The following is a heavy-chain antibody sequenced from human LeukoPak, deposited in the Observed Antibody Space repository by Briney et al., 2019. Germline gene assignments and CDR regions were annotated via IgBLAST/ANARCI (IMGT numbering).Heavy chain of an antibody. CDR3: ARQGVLWFGESPNWFDP. Sequence: KASETLSLTCTVSGGSISGSSYYWGWIRQPPGKGLEWIGSIYYSGSTYYNPSLKSRVTISVDTSKNQFSLKLSSVTAADTAVYYCARQGVLWFGESPNWFDPWGQGTLVTVSS. D-gene: IGHD3-10*01. J-gene: IGHJ5*02. CDR2: IYYSGST. V-gene: IGHV4-39*01. CDR1: GGSISGSSYY.